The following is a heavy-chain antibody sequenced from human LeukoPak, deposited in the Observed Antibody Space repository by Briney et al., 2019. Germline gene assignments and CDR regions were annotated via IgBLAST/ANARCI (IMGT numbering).Heavy chain of an antibody. J-gene: IGHJ4*02. CDR2: IYHSGST. CDR1: GRSISPHY. D-gene: IGHD3-22*01. V-gene: IGHV4-38-2*02. Sequence: SETLSLTCTVSGRSISPHYWSWFRQAPGKGLEWIGSIYHSGSTYYNPSLKSRVTISVDTSKNQFSLKLSSVTAADTAVYYCARGSSSGYQVQIIDYWGQGTLVTVSS. CDR3: ARGSSSGYQVQIIDY.